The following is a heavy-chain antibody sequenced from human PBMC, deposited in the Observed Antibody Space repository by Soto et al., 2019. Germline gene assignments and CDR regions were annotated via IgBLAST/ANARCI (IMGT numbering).Heavy chain of an antibody. Sequence: QVQLMESGPGLVKPSGTLSLTCAVSGGSISTDNWWSWVRQPPGKGLEWVGESYHSGNTNYNPSLKRRLTISIDKSKYQFSLDVTFVTAADTAVYYCARGGRWLFDYWGQGALVTVSS. CDR2: SYHSGNT. CDR1: GGSISTDNW. CDR3: ARGGRWLFDY. J-gene: IGHJ4*02. V-gene: IGHV4-4*02. D-gene: IGHD5-12*01.